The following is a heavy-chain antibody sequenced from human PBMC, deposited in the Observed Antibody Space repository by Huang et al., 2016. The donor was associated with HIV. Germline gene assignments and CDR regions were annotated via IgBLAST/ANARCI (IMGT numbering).Heavy chain of an antibody. CDR1: GASIACGSYF. CDR2: IYTTGST. V-gene: IGHV4-61*09. J-gene: IGHJ4*02. D-gene: IGHD3-3*01. Sequence: VQLQESGPGLVKPSQTLSLSCNVSGASIACGSYFWNWIRQPAGGGLEWMGHIYTTGSTDYNPSLKSRVAVSSDTSKNQFSLSLRSVTAADTAVYFCARGRVTSSGVVQSYDYWGQGSLVTVSS. CDR3: ARGRVTSSGVVQSYDY.